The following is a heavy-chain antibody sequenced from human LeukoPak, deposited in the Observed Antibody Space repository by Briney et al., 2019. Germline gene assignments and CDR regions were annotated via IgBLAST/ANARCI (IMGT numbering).Heavy chain of an antibody. D-gene: IGHD6-6*01. J-gene: IGHJ3*02. CDR1: GGSISSYY. CDR3: ARVSSSSVPFDI. V-gene: IGHV4-59*12. Sequence: SETLSLTCTVSGGSISSYYWSWIRQPPGKGLEWIGYIYYSGSTNYNPSLKSRVTISVDTSKNQFSLKLSSVTAADTAVYYCARVSSSSVPFDIWGQGTMVIVAS. CDR2: IYYSGST.